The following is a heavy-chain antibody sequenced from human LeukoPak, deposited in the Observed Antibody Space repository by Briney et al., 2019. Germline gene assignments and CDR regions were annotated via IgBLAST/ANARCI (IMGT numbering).Heavy chain of an antibody. D-gene: IGHD4-17*01. CDR2: IRYDGSNK. J-gene: IGHJ4*02. CDR3: AKPPADYGDYEGDY. CDR1: GFTFSSYG. Sequence: PGGSLRLSCAASGFTFSSYGMHWVRQAPGKGLEWVAFIRYDGSNKYYADSVKGRFTISRDNSKNTLYLQMNSLRAEDTAVYYCAKPPADYGDYEGDYWGQGTLVTVSS. V-gene: IGHV3-30*02.